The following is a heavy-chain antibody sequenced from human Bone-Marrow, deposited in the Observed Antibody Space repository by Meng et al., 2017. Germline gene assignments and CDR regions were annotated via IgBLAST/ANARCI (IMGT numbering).Heavy chain of an antibody. CDR3: HRIVVVDAFDI. V-gene: IGHV3-7*01. CDR1: GFTFSSYW. D-gene: IGHD2-2*01. J-gene: IGHJ3*02. Sequence: GESLKISCAASGFTFSSYWMSWVRQAPGKGLEWVANIKQDGSEKYYVDSVKGRFTISRDNAKNSLYLQMNSLRAEDTAVYYCHRIVVVDAFDIWGQGTMVTVSS. CDR2: IKQDGSEK.